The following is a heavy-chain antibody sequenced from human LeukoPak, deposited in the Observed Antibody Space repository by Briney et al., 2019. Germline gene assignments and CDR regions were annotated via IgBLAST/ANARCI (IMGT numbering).Heavy chain of an antibody. Sequence: GGSLRLSCAASGFTVSSNYWMSWVREVPGKGLEWVANIKEDGSEKYSVDSMKGRFTIFRDNAKNSLYLQMNSLRAEDTAIYYCARDRHSGHFDWGQGTLVTVSS. CDR1: GFTVSSNYW. D-gene: IGHD1-26*01. CDR3: ARDRHSGHFD. V-gene: IGHV3-7*01. CDR2: IKEDGSEK. J-gene: IGHJ4*02.